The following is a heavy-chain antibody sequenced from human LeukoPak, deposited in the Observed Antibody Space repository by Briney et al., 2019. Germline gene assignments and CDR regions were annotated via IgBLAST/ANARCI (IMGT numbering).Heavy chain of an antibody. Sequence: SCKASGYTFTSYSMHWVRQAPGKGLEWVALISYDGSNKYYADSVKGRFTISRDNSKDTLYLQMNSLRAEDTAVYYCARDGAIMIVVVNYYFDFWGQGSLVTVSS. V-gene: IGHV3-30*04. CDR2: ISYDGSNK. CDR1: GYTFTSYS. CDR3: ARDGAIMIVVVNYYFDF. J-gene: IGHJ4*02. D-gene: IGHD3-22*01.